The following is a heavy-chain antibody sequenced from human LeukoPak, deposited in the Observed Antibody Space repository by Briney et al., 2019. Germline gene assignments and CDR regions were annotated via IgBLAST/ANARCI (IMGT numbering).Heavy chain of an antibody. V-gene: IGHV4-39*01. CDR2: IYYSGST. D-gene: IGHD3-10*01. CDR1: GGSISSSSYY. J-gene: IGHJ3*02. Sequence: TSETLSLTCTVSGGSISSSSYYWGWIRQPPGKGLEWIGSIYYSGSTYYNPSLKSRVTISVDTSKNQFSLKLSSVTAADTAVYYCARWDSTLMREGRDAFDIWGQGTMVTVSS. CDR3: ARWDSTLMREGRDAFDI.